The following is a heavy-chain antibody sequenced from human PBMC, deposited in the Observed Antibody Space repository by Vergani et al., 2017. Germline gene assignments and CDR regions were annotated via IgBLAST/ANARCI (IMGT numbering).Heavy chain of an antibody. J-gene: IGHJ4*02. CDR1: GFTFSSYS. CDR2: ISSSSYI. CDR3: ARASGWELPPDY. D-gene: IGHD1-26*01. Sequence: EVQLVESGGGLVKPGGSLRLSCAASGFTFSSYSMNWVRQAPGKGLEWVSSISSSSYIYYADSVKGRFTISRDNAKNSLYLQMNSLRDEDTAVYYCARASGWELPPDYGGQGTLVTVSS. V-gene: IGHV3-21*01.